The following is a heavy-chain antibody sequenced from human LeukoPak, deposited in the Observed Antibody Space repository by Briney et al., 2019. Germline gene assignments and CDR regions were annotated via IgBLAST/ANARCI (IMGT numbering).Heavy chain of an antibody. Sequence: GGSLRLSCAASEFTFSSYTMHWDRQAPGTGLEWVSSISSSSSYIYYADSVKGRFTISRDNAKNSVFLEMNSLRVDDTAIYYCAKDARIFGVINYFDSWGQGTLVTVSS. CDR3: AKDARIFGVINYFDS. D-gene: IGHD3-3*01. J-gene: IGHJ4*02. CDR2: ISSSSSYI. V-gene: IGHV3-21*01. CDR1: EFTFSSYT.